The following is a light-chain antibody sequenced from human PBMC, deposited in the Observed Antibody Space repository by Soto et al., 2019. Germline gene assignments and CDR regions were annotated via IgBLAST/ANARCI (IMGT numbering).Light chain of an antibody. CDR1: QSISSW. V-gene: IGKV1-5*01. CDR3: QQYNSYWT. Sequence: DIQMTQSPSTLSASVGDRVTMPCRGSQSISSWLAWYQQKPGKAPKLLIYDASSLESGVPSRFSGSGSGTEFTLTISSLQPDDFATYYCQQYNSYWTFGQGTKVDIK. J-gene: IGKJ1*01. CDR2: DAS.